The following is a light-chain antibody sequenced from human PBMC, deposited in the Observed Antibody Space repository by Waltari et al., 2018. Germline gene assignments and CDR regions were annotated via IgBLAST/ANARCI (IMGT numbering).Light chain of an antibody. CDR3: CAHAGFGTSSWV. CDR1: SSDVGGYNL. CDR2: EVT. Sequence: QSALTQPASVSGSPGPSITISCTGTSSDVGGYNLVSWYQQHPGKAPKLMISEVTKRPSGVSDRFSGSKSGNTASLTISGLQAEDEADYYCCAHAGFGTSSWVFGGGTKLTVL. J-gene: IGLJ3*02. V-gene: IGLV2-23*02.